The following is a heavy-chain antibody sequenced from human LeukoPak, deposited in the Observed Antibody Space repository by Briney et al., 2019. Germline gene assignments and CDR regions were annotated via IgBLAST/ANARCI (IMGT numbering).Heavy chain of an antibody. D-gene: IGHD3-10*01. CDR3: AKDIDYGSGSYILDY. V-gene: IGHV3-43D*03. CDR1: GFTFSSYA. CDR2: ISWDGGST. Sequence: GGSLRLSCAASGFTFSSYAMSWVRQAPGKGLEWVSLISWDGGSTYYADSVKGRFTISRDNSKNSLYLQMNSLRAEDTALYYCAKDIDYGSGSYILDYWGQGTLVTVSS. J-gene: IGHJ4*02.